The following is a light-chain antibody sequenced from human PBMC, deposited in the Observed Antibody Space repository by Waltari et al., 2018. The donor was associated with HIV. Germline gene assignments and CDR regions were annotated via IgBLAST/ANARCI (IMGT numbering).Light chain of an antibody. CDR1: QSISGW. J-gene: IGKJ1*01. CDR3: QQYNTSPWT. Sequence: DIQMTQSPSTLSASVGDRVTMTCRASQSISGWLSWYQQKPGTAPELLIYKASTLQSGVPTRFSGSGSRTEFTLTISSLQPDDFATYYCQQYNTSPWTFGQGTKVDIK. V-gene: IGKV1-5*03. CDR2: KAS.